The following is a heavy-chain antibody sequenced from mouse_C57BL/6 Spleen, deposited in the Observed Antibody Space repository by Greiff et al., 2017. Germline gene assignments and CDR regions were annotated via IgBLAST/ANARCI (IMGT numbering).Heavy chain of an antibody. CDR2: SDPNSGGT. CDR3: AREDYAPFAY. CDR1: GYTFTSYW. J-gene: IGHJ3*01. V-gene: IGHV1-72*01. D-gene: IGHD1-1*02. Sequence: QVQLQQPGAELVKPGASVKLSCKASGYTFTSYWMHWVKQRPGRGLEWIGRSDPNSGGTKYNEKFKSKATLTVDKPSSTAYMQLSSLTSEDSAVYYCAREDYAPFAYWGQGTLVTVSA.